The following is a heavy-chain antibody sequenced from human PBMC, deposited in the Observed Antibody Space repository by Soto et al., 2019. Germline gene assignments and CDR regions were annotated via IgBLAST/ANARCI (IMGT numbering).Heavy chain of an antibody. Sequence: GGSLRLSCAASGFTFSSYAMHWVRQAPGKGLEWVAVISYDGSNKYYADSVKGRFTISRDNSKNTLYLQMNSLRAEDTAVYYCARDRYCSGGSSYSQNWFDPWGQGTLVTVSS. V-gene: IGHV3-30-3*01. D-gene: IGHD2-15*01. J-gene: IGHJ5*02. CDR3: ARDRYCSGGSSYSQNWFDP. CDR2: ISYDGSNK. CDR1: GFTFSSYA.